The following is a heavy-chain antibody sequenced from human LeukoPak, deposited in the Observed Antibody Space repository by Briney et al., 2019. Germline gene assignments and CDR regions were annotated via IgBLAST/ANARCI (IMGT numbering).Heavy chain of an antibody. J-gene: IGHJ6*02. D-gene: IGHD2-15*01. V-gene: IGHV3-30*18. CDR2: ISYDGSNK. Sequence: GGSLRLSCAASGFTFSSYGMHWVRQASGKGLEWVAVISYDGSNKYYADSVKGRFTISRDNSKNTLYLQMNSLRAEDTAVYYCAKGLWLLNYYYYGMDVWGQGTTVTVSS. CDR3: AKGLWLLNYYYYGMDV. CDR1: GFTFSSYG.